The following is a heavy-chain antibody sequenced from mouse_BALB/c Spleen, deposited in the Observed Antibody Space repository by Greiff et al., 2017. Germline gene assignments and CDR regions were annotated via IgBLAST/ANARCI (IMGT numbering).Heavy chain of an antibody. J-gene: IGHJ4*01. CDR2: ISSGSSTI. D-gene: IGHD2-1*01. CDR3: ARRSYGSYKGNAMDY. Sequence: EVLLVESGGGLVQPGGSRKLSCAASGFTFSSFGMHWVRQAPEKGLEWVAYISSGSSTIYYADTVKGRFTFSRDNPKNTLFLQMTSLRSEDTAMYYCARRSYGSYKGNAMDYWGQGTSVTVSS. CDR1: GFTFSSFG. V-gene: IGHV5-17*02.